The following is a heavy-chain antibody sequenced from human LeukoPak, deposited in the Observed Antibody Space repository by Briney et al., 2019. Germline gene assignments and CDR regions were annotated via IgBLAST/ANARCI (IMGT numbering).Heavy chain of an antibody. Sequence: GSLRLSCSGSGFTFSSYRMHWVRQVSGEGLVWVARINPGGSSITYADSVKGRFTISRDNAKNTLYLQMDSLRAEDTGVYYCARSNQADDYWGQGTLVTVSS. CDR3: ARSNQADDY. V-gene: IGHV3-74*01. J-gene: IGHJ4*02. D-gene: IGHD1-14*01. CDR2: INPGGSSI. CDR1: GFTFSSYR.